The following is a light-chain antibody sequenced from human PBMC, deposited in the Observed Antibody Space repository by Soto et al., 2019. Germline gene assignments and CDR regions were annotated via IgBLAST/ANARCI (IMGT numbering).Light chain of an antibody. CDR3: QQYGSSGT. J-gene: IGKJ1*01. V-gene: IGKV3-20*01. CDR1: ESTNNY. Sequence: EILMTQSPATLSVSPGERATLSCRASESTNNYLAWYQQKPGQAPRLLIYGASNRATGIPDRFSGSGSGTDFTLTISRLEPEDFAVYYCQQYGSSGTFGQGTKVDIK. CDR2: GAS.